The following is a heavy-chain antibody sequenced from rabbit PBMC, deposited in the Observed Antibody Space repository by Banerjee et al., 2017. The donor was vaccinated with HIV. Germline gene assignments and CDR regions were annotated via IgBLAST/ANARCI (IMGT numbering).Heavy chain of an antibody. V-gene: IGHV1S40*01. Sequence: QSLEESGGDLVKPGASLTLTCTASGFSFSSSYYICWVRQAPRKGLEWIGCIYTGSGGTYYASWAKGRFTISKTSSTTVTLQMTSLTAADTATYFCARGYIYAYVAVAYALNLWGPGTLVTVS. CDR1: GFSFSSSYY. D-gene: IGHD6-1*01. CDR2: IYTGSGGT. CDR3: ARGYIYAYVAVAYALNL. J-gene: IGHJ4*01.